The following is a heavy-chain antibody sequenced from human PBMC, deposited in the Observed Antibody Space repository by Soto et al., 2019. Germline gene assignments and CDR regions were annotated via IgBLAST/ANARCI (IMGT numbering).Heavy chain of an antibody. J-gene: IGHJ3*02. CDR3: ATATSGWYNDAFDI. CDR2: ISYDGSNK. V-gene: IGHV3-30-3*01. CDR1: GFTFSSYA. D-gene: IGHD6-19*01. Sequence: QVQLVESGGGGVQPGRSLRLSCEASGFTFSSYAMHWVRKAPGKGLEWVAVISYDGSNKYYPDSVKGRFTISRDNSKNTLYLQMNSLRAEDTAVYYCATATSGWYNDAFDIWGQGTMVTVSS.